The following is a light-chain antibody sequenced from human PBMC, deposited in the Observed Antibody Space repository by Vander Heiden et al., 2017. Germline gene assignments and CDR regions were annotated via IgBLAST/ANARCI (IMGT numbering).Light chain of an antibody. CDR3: QQYNSFSWT. CDR2: KAS. CDR1: QSISNW. V-gene: IGKV1-5*03. Sequence: DIQMTQPPSTLSASVGDRVTITCRASQSISNWLAWYQQKPGKAPKLLISKASSLQSGVPSRFSGSGSETEFTLTISSLQPDDFATYYCQQYNSFSWTFGQGTKVEIK. J-gene: IGKJ1*01.